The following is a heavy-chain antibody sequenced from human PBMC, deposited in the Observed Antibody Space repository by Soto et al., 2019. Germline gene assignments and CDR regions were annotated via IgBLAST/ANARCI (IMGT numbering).Heavy chain of an antibody. Sequence: QLQLQESGPGLVKPSETLSLTCTVSGGSISSSSYYWGWIRQPPGKGLEWIGSIYYSGSTYYNQSLKSRVTISVDTSKNQFSLKLSSVTAADTAVYYCARHVGESVAARPVDYWGQGTLVTVSS. CDR2: IYYSGST. V-gene: IGHV4-39*01. CDR3: ARHVGESVAARPVDY. D-gene: IGHD6-6*01. CDR1: GGSISSSSYY. J-gene: IGHJ4*02.